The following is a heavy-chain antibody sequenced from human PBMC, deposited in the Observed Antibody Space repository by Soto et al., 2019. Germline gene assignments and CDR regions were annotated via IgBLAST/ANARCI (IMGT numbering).Heavy chain of an antibody. CDR1: DASIRSSTFY. CDR3: ARHPSDFWFDP. CDR2: IYYDGST. Sequence: SQPMSLTCAVSDASIRSSTFYWGRIRQPPGKGLESIANIYYDGSTYYNPSLKSRVTVSVDTSKNQFSLKLSSVTAADTAVYYCARHPSDFWFDPWGQGTLVTVSS. D-gene: IGHD2-21*02. J-gene: IGHJ5*02. V-gene: IGHV4-39*01.